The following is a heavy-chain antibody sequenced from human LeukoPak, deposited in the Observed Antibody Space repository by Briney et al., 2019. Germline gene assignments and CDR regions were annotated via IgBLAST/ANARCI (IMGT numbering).Heavy chain of an antibody. CDR1: GFTFSSYA. CDR3: AKRVSGTTFY. Sequence: GVSLRLSCAASGFTFSSYAMAWVRQAPGKGLEWVSTITGNGGRTYYADSVKGRFTISRDNSKNTLYLHMNSLRAEDTAVYYCAKRVSGTTFYWGQGTLVTVSS. J-gene: IGHJ4*02. CDR2: ITGNGGRT. D-gene: IGHD1-1*01. V-gene: IGHV3-23*01.